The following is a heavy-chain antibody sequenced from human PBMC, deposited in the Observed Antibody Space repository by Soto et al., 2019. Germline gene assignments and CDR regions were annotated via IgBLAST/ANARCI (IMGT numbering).Heavy chain of an antibody. CDR2: ISGSGGST. Sequence: SLILQTPRKGLEWVSAISGSGGSTYYADSVKGRFTISGENSKTRLYLQMTSLRAEDTVFFQAENFIRVTVPCSAFRLNRSSDL. CDR3: ENFIRVTVPCSAFRLNRSSDL. D-gene: IGHD3-16*02. J-gene: IGHJ2*01. V-gene: IGHV3-23*01.